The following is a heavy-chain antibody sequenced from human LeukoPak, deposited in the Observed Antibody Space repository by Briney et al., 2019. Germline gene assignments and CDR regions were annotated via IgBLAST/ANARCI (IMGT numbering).Heavy chain of an antibody. CDR2: IYTTGST. V-gene: IGHV4-4*07. CDR1: GGSISSYY. CDR3: ARDVRGWSGFDY. D-gene: IGHD3-3*01. Sequence: PSETLSLTCSVSGGSISSYYWSWIRQPAGKGLEWIGRIYTTGSTDYNPPLKSRDTMSVDTSKNQFSLNLSSVTAADTAVYYCARDVRGWSGFDYWGQGTLVTVSS. J-gene: IGHJ4*02.